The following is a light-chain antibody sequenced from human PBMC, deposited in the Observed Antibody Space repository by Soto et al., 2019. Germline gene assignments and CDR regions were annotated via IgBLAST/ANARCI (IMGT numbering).Light chain of an antibody. Sequence: EVVLTQSPGTLSLSPGERATLSCRASQSVNSDHLAWHQQKPGQAPRLLIYDASSRATGIPDRFSGGGSGTDFTLTISRLEPEDFAVYYCQQFSSYPLTFGGGTKVDIK. CDR2: DAS. V-gene: IGKV3-20*01. CDR1: QSVNSDH. CDR3: QQFSSYPLT. J-gene: IGKJ4*01.